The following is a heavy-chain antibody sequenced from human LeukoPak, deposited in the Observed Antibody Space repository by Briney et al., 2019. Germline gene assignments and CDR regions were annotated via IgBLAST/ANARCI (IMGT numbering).Heavy chain of an antibody. Sequence: ASVKVSCKASGYTFTTYAIHWVRRAPGQRLEWLGWINTGNGDTRYSQTFQGRVTITRDTSASTAYMELSSLRPEDTAVYYCARDMGSGSLHYWGQGTLVTVSS. CDR3: ARDMGSGSLHY. J-gene: IGHJ4*02. V-gene: IGHV1-3*04. CDR2: INTGNGDT. CDR1: GYTFTTYA. D-gene: IGHD1-26*01.